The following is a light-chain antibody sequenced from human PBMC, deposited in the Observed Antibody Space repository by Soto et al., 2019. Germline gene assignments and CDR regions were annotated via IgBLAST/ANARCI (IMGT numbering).Light chain of an antibody. Sequence: QSALTQPPSASGSPRESVTISCTGTSSDVGGYNYVSWYQQHPGKAPKLMIYEVSKRPSGVPDRFSGSKSGNTASLTVSGLRAEDEADYYCSSYAGRVVFGGGTQLTVL. CDR1: SSDVGGYNY. CDR3: SSYAGRVV. J-gene: IGLJ2*01. CDR2: EVS. V-gene: IGLV2-8*01.